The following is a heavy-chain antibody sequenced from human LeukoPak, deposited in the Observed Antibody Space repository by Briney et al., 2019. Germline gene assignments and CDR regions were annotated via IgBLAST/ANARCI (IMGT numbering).Heavy chain of an antibody. Sequence: GESLKISGTGSGYSFTTYWIGWVRQLPGKGLEWMGIIYPCDSDARYSPSFQGRVPISADKSISTAYLQWSTLKASDTAVYYCATPTLGTIGEYLFDYWGQGTLVTVSS. CDR2: IYPCDSDA. CDR1: GYSFTTYW. D-gene: IGHD1-7*01. CDR3: ATPTLGTIGEYLFDY. V-gene: IGHV5-51*01. J-gene: IGHJ4*02.